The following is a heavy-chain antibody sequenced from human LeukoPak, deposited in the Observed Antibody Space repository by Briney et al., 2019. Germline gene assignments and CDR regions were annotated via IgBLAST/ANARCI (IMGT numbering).Heavy chain of an antibody. CDR1: GYTFTGYY. V-gene: IGHV1-2*02. CDR2: INPNSGGT. Sequence: ASVKVSCKASGYTFTGYYMHWVRQAPGQGLEWMGLINPNSGGTNYAQKFQGRVTMTRDTSISTAYMELSRLRSDDTAVYYCAREVVYDFWSGYSDDYWGQGTLVTVFS. D-gene: IGHD3-3*01. J-gene: IGHJ4*02. CDR3: AREVVYDFWSGYSDDY.